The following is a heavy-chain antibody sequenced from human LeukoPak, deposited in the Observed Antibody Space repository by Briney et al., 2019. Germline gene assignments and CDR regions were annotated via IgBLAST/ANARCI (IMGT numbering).Heavy chain of an antibody. V-gene: IGHV3-73*01. CDR3: TSYFSGTGGY. CDR2: IRSKANSYAT. Sequence: PGGSLRLSCAASGFTFSGSAMHWVRQAPGKGLEWVGRIRSKANSYATAYAASVKGRFTISRDDSKNTAYLQMNSLKTEDTAVYYRTSYFSGTGGYWGQGTLVTVSS. D-gene: IGHD1-14*01. J-gene: IGHJ4*02. CDR1: GFTFSGSA.